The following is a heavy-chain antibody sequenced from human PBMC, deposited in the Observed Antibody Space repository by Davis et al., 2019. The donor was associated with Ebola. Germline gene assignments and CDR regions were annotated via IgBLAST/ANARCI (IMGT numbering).Heavy chain of an antibody. D-gene: IGHD4-11*01. CDR1: GFTFSSYT. CDR3: AMDEMTKVTTIPVY. CDR2: ISGSGGST. V-gene: IGHV3-23*01. Sequence: GESLKISCVASGFTFSSYTMNWVRQAPGKGLEWVSGISGSGGSTYHADSVKGRFTISRDNSKNTLFLQMNSLRADDTAVYYCAMDEMTKVTTIPVYWGQGTLVTVSS. J-gene: IGHJ4*02.